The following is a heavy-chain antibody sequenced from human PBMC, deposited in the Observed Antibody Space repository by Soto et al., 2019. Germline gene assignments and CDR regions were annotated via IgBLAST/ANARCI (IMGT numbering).Heavy chain of an antibody. CDR2: IYYSGST. J-gene: IGHJ4*02. D-gene: IGHD2-15*01. V-gene: IGHV4-61*08. Sequence: SETLSLTCTVSGGSISSGGYYWSWIRQPPGKGLEWIGYIYYSGSTNYNSSFRSRVTMSVDTSKDQFSLNLSSVSAADTAVYYCARGGPSSKYFDYWGQGALVTVSS. CDR1: GGSISSGGYY. CDR3: ARGGPSSKYFDY.